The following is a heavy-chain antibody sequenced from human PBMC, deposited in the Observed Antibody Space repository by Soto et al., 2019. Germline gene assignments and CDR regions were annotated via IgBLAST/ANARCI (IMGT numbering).Heavy chain of an antibody. CDR1: GFTFSSYG. J-gene: IGHJ4*02. CDR3: ARDRQWSYSDY. Sequence: QVQLVESGGGVVQPGRSLRLSCAASGFTFSSYGMHWVRQAPGKGLEWVAVIWYDGSNKYYADSVKGRFTITRDNSKNTLYLPMNSLRAEDTAVYYCARDRQWSYSDYWGQGTLVTVSS. D-gene: IGHD6-19*01. CDR2: IWYDGSNK. V-gene: IGHV3-33*01.